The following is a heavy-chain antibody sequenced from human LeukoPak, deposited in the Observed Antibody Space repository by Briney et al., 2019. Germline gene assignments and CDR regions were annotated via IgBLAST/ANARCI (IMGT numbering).Heavy chain of an antibody. Sequence: PSETLSLTCTVSGGSISSYYWSWIRQPPGKGLEWIGYIYYSGSTNYNPSLKSRVTISVDTSKNQFSLKLSSVTAADTAVYYCATGGRNLLDYWGQGTLVTVSS. CDR3: ATGGRNLLDY. CDR1: GGSISSYY. D-gene: IGHD1-14*01. V-gene: IGHV4-59*01. CDR2: IYYSGST. J-gene: IGHJ4*02.